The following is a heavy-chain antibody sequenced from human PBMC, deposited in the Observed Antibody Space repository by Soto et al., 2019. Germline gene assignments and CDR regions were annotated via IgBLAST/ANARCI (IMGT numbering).Heavy chain of an antibody. Sequence: QPGGSLRLSCAASGFTFSTYGMHWVRQAPGKGLEWVAVISYDGSNNYYADSVKGRFTISRDNSRNTLYLQMNSLRTEDTAVYYCARALFSSTWLLGTVSPHDYWGQGSLVTVSS. J-gene: IGHJ4*02. CDR2: ISYDGSNN. V-gene: IGHV3-30*03. CDR1: GFTFSTYG. D-gene: IGHD6-13*01. CDR3: ARALFSSTWLLGTVSPHDY.